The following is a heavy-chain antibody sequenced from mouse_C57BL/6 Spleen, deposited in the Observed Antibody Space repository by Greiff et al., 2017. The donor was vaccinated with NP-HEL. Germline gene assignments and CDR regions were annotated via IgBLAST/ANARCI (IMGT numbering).Heavy chain of an antibody. Sequence: QVQLQQSGAELVRPGASVTLSCKASGYTFTDYEMHWVKQTPVHGLEWIGAIDPETGVTAYNQKFKVKAILTADKSSSTAYMELCILTSEDSAVYYCARSGQLRIRLFAYWGQGTLVTVSA. V-gene: IGHV1-15*01. D-gene: IGHD3-2*02. CDR3: ARSGQLRIRLFAY. J-gene: IGHJ3*01. CDR1: GYTFTDYE. CDR2: IDPETGVT.